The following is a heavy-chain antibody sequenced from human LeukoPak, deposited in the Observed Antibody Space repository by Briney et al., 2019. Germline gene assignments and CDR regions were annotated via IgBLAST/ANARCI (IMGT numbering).Heavy chain of an antibody. CDR2: ISSSSSTI. V-gene: IGHV3-48*01. J-gene: IGHJ4*02. CDR3: ARDLSTYYDFWSGYSL. CDR1: GFTFSSYS. Sequence: GGSLGLSCAASGFTFSSYSMNWVRQAPGKGLEWVSYISSSSSTIYYADSVKGRFTISRDNAKNSLYLQMNSLRAEDTAVYYCARDLSTYYDFWSGYSLWGQGTLVTVSS. D-gene: IGHD3-3*01.